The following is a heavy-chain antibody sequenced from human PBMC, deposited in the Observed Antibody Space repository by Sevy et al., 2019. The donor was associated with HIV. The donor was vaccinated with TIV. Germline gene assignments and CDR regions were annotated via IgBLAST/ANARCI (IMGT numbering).Heavy chain of an antibody. CDR2: ISGSGGST. CDR1: GFTFSSYA. Sequence: GESLKISCAASGFTFSSYAMSWVRQAPGKGLEWVSAISGSGGSTYYADSVKGRFTISRDNSKNTLYLQVNSLRAEDTAVYYCAKGVVRGVIGDYYYGMDVWGQGTTVTVSS. V-gene: IGHV3-23*01. CDR3: AKGVVRGVIGDYYYGMDV. J-gene: IGHJ6*02. D-gene: IGHD3-10*01.